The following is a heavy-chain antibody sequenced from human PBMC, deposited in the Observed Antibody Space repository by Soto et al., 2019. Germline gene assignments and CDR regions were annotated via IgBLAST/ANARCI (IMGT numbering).Heavy chain of an antibody. V-gene: IGHV3-74*01. J-gene: IGHJ2*01. CDR3: ARDWPIGGITYPNWYFDL. Sequence: EVQLVESGGGLVQPGGSLRLSCAASGFTFSSYWMHWVRQAPGKGLVWVSRINSDGSSISYADSVKGRFTISRDNAKNTLYLQMNSLRAEDTAVYYCARDWPIGGITYPNWYFDLWGRGTLVTVSS. CDR2: INSDGSSI. CDR1: GFTFSSYW. D-gene: IGHD3-16*01.